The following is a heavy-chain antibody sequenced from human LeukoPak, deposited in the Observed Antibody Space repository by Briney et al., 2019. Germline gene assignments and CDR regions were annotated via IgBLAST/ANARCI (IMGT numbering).Heavy chain of an antibody. D-gene: IGHD4-17*01. J-gene: IGHJ5*02. CDR2: IIPILGIA. CDR3: ARVATVTGLRVDNWFDP. Sequence: SVKVSCKASGGTFSSYTISWVRQAPGQGLEWMGRIIPILGIANYAQKFQGRVTITADKSTSTAYMELSSLRSEDTAVYYCARVATVTGLRVDNWFDPWGQGTLVTVSS. V-gene: IGHV1-69*02. CDR1: GGTFSSYT.